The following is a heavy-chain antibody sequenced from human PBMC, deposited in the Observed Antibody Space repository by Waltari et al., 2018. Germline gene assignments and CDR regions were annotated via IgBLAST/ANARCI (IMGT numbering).Heavy chain of an antibody. V-gene: IGHV3-30*02. Sequence: QVQLVESGGGVVQPGGSLRLSCAASGFTFSSYGMHWVRQAPGKGLEWVAFIRYDGSNKYYADSVKGRFTISRDNSKNTLYLQMNSLRAEDTAVYYCAKDGSDYWGQGTLVTVSS. CDR3: AKDGSDY. CDR2: IRYDGSNK. J-gene: IGHJ4*02. CDR1: GFTFSSYG.